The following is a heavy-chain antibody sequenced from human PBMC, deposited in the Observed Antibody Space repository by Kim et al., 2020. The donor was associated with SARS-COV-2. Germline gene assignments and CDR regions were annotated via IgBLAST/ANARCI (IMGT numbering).Heavy chain of an antibody. Sequence: GGSLRLSCAASGFTFSSYGMHWVRQAPGKGLEWVAVIWYDGSNKYYADSVKGRFTISRDNSKNTLYLQMNSLRAEDTAVYYCARDGGPAGTWGWGQGTLVTVSS. CDR3: ARDGGPAGTWG. J-gene: IGHJ4*02. CDR2: IWYDGSNK. V-gene: IGHV3-33*01. CDR1: GFTFSSYG. D-gene: IGHD6-13*01.